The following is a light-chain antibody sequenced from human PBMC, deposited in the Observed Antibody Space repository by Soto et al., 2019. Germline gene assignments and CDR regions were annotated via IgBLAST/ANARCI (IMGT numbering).Light chain of an antibody. Sequence: EIVMTQSPATLSVSPGERAPLSCRASESVSNNLAWYQQKFGQAPRLLIYHASTRATGIPARFSGSGSGTELTLTISSLQSEDFALYYCQQYNEWPLTFGGGTKVEIK. CDR2: HAS. CDR1: ESVSNN. CDR3: QQYNEWPLT. J-gene: IGKJ4*01. V-gene: IGKV3-15*01.